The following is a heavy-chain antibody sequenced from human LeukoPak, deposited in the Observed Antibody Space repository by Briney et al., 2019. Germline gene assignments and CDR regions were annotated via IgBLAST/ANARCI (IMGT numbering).Heavy chain of an antibody. CDR3: ARRGYFEFWSGYFQRPEGWFDP. CDR1: GFTFSSYW. V-gene: IGHV3-7*01. D-gene: IGHD3-3*01. Sequence: PGGSLRLSCVASGFTFSSYWMSWVRQAPGKGLEWVANIKQDGSEKYYVDSVKGRFTVSRDNAKNSLYLEMNSLRAEDTAVYYCARRGYFEFWSGYFQRPEGWFDPWGQGTLVTVSS. J-gene: IGHJ5*02. CDR2: IKQDGSEK.